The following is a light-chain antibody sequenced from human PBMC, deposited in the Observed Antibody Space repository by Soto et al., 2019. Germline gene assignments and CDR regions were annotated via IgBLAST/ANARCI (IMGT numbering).Light chain of an antibody. CDR3: QQTRAYPST. V-gene: IGKV1-9*01. J-gene: IGKJ4*01. Sequence: IQLTQSPSSLSASVGDSFTITCRASQDITSYLAWYQQKPGKAPNLLIYGASTLQSGVPSRFSGSGSGTDFTLTISSLQAEDFASYYCQQTRAYPSTFGGGTKVDIK. CDR1: QDITSY. CDR2: GAS.